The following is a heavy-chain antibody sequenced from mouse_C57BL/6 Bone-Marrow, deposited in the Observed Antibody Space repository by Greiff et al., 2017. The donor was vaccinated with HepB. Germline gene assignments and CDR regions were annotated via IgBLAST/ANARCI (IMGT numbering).Heavy chain of an antibody. J-gene: IGHJ4*01. CDR2: IRNKANGYTT. CDR1: GFTFTDYY. Sequence: EVQGVESGGGLVQPGGSLSLSCAASGFTFTDYYMSWVRQPPGKALEWLGFIRNKANGYTTEYSASVKGRFTISRDNSQSILYLQMNAPRAEDSATYYCASGTTVVARTYAMDYWGQGTSVTVSS. D-gene: IGHD1-1*01. V-gene: IGHV7-3*01. CDR3: ASGTTVVARTYAMDY.